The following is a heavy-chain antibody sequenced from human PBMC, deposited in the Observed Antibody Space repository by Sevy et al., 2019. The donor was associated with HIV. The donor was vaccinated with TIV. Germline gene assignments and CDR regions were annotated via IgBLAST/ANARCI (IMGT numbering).Heavy chain of an antibody. J-gene: IGHJ6*02. D-gene: IGHD6-13*01. CDR1: GFTFSRHG. V-gene: IGHV3-30*18. CDR3: ANSRGRYDGSSWLYYYYLTDV. CDR2: ISNDGSDK. Sequence: GGSLRLSCAASGFTFSRHGMHWARQAPGKGLEWVAIISNDGSDKHYADSVKGRFTISRDNSKDTLYLQMNSPRLEDTAVYYCANSRGRYDGSSWLYYYYLTDVWGQGATVTVSS.